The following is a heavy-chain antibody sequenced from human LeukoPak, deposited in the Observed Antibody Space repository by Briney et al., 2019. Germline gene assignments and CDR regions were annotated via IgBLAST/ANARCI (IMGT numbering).Heavy chain of an antibody. CDR1: GLTFSSHW. CDR2: ISGSGGST. J-gene: IGHJ4*02. CDR3: AKHTRYDYVWGSYRYDQVQAGDFDY. D-gene: IGHD3-16*02. V-gene: IGHV3-23*01. Sequence: PGGSLRLSCAASGLTFSSHWMHWVRQAPGKGLEWVSAISGSGGSTYYADSVKGRFTISRDNSKNTLYLQMNSLRAEDTAVYYCAKHTRYDYVWGSYRYDQVQAGDFDYWGQGTLVTVSS.